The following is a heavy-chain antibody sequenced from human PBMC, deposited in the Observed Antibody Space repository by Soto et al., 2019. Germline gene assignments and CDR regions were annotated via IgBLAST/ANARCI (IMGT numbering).Heavy chain of an antibody. CDR3: AKARSCHSVRFLEWLA. CDR2: ISGSGGST. D-gene: IGHD3-3*01. Sequence: EVQLLESGGGLVQPGGSLRLSCAASGFTFSSYAMSWVRQAPGKGLEWVSAISGSGGSTYYADSVRGRFTISRDNSKNTLYLQINSLRAEDTAVYYCAKARSCHSVRFLEWLAWGQGTLVTVSS. V-gene: IGHV3-23*01. CDR1: GFTFSSYA. J-gene: IGHJ5*02.